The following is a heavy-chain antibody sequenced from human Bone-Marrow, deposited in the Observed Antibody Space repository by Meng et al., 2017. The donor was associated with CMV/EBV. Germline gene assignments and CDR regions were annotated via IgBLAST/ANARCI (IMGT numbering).Heavy chain of an antibody. CDR1: GYTIISYD. Sequence: ASVKVSCKASGYTIISYDINWVRQATGQGLEWMGWMNPNSGNTGYAQKFQGRVTMTRNTSISTAYMGLSSLRSEVTAVYYCARDLTGPYCGGYYYSDCFDPWGQGTLVTVSS. CDR2: MNPNSGNT. J-gene: IGHJ5*02. V-gene: IGHV1-8*01. CDR3: ARDLTGPYCGGYYYSDCFDP. D-gene: IGHD2-21*02.